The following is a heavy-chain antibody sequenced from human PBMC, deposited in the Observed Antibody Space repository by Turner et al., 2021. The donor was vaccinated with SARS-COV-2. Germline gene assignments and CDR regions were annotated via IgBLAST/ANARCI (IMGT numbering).Heavy chain of an antibody. D-gene: IGHD3-22*01. V-gene: IGHV1-69*01. CDR3: ARARGVDYYDSTGQRFDP. CDR2: IITSFGTA. J-gene: IGHJ5*02. CDR1: GGTFSSYA. Sequence: QVQLVQSGAEVKKPGSSVKVSCKASGGTFSSYAISWVRQAPGQGLEGMGGIITSFGTANYAQKFQGRVTITADESTSTAYMELSSLRSEDTAVYYCARARGVDYYDSTGQRFDPWGQGTLVTVSS.